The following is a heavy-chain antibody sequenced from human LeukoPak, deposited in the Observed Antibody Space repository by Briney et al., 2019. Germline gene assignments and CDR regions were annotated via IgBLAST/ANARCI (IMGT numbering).Heavy chain of an antibody. J-gene: IGHJ6*02. D-gene: IGHD2-2*01. V-gene: IGHV1-2*02. CDR1: GYTFTGYY. CDR2: INPNSGGT. Sequence: ASVKVSCKASGYTFTGYYMHWVRQAPGQGLEWMGWINPNSGGTNYAQKFQGRVTMTRDTSISTAYMELSRLRSDDTAVYYCAREVAPAANPYYYYGMDVWGQGTTVTVPS. CDR3: AREVAPAANPYYYYGMDV.